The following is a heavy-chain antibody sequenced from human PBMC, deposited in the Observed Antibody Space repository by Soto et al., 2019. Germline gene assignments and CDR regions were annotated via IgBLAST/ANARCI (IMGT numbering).Heavy chain of an antibody. J-gene: IGHJ5*02. CDR3: ARDWDSSGLFDP. V-gene: IGHV4-59*01. Sequence: SETLSLTCSGSGASITTYYWSWIRQPPGKGLEWIGSISYSGSTKYNPSLESRDMISLDTSKNQFSLRLTSVTAADTALYYCARDWDSSGLFDPWGQGALVTVSS. CDR2: ISYSGST. D-gene: IGHD3-10*01. CDR1: GASITTYY.